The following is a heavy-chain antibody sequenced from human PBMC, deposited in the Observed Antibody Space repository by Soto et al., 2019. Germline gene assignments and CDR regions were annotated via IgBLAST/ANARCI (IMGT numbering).Heavy chain of an antibody. D-gene: IGHD3-3*01. CDR2: IWYDGSNK. V-gene: IGHV3-33*01. CDR3: ARRVRFWTYYYGMDV. CDR1: GFTFSSYG. J-gene: IGHJ6*02. Sequence: XGSLRLSCAASGFTFSSYGMHWVRQAPGKGLEWVAVIWYDGSNKYYADSVKGRFTISRDNSKNTLYLQMNSLRAEDTAVYYCARRVRFWTYYYGMDVWGQGTTVTVSS.